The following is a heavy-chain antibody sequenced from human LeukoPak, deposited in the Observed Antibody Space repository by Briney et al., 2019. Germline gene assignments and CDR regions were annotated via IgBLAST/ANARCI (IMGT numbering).Heavy chain of an antibody. V-gene: IGHV4-59*01. Sequence: PSETLSLTCTVSGGSISSYYWSWIRQPPGKGLEWIGYIYYSGSTNYNPSLKSRVTISVDTSKNQFSLKLSSVTAADTAVYYCARGTYCSSTSCYKEDYFDYWGQGTLVTVSS. D-gene: IGHD2-2*02. CDR3: ARGTYCSSTSCYKEDYFDY. J-gene: IGHJ4*02. CDR2: IYYSGST. CDR1: GGSISSYY.